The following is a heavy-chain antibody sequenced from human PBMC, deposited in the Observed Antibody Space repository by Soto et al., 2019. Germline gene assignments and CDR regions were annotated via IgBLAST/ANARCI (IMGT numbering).Heavy chain of an antibody. D-gene: IGHD1-1*01. Sequence: PGGSLRLSCAASGFIFSIDAMSWVRQAPGKGLEWVSSISGSGGSTYYADSVKGRFTISRDNPKNMLYLQMSSLRAEDTAVYYCAKGANEPIDSWGQGIQVTVSS. CDR1: GFIFSIDA. CDR3: AKGANEPIDS. CDR2: ISGSGGST. J-gene: IGHJ4*02. V-gene: IGHV3-23*01.